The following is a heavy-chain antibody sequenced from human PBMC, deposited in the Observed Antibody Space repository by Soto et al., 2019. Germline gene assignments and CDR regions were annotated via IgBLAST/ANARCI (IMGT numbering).Heavy chain of an antibody. Sequence: ASVKVSCKASGYTFTSYAMHWVRQAPGQRLEWMGWINAGNGNTKYSQKFQGRVTITADESTSTAYMELSSLRSEDTAVYYCAREKPYYYVRCAFDIWGQGTMVTVSS. CDR2: INAGNGNT. J-gene: IGHJ3*02. CDR3: AREKPYYYVRCAFDI. D-gene: IGHD3-10*02. V-gene: IGHV1-3*01. CDR1: GYTFTSYA.